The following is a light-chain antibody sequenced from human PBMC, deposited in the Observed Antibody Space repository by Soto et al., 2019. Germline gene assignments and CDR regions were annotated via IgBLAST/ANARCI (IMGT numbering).Light chain of an antibody. Sequence: DIQMTQSPSTLSASVGDRVTITCGASQSISSWLAWYQQKPGQAPKLLIYDTSILESGVPSRFSGSGSGPEFTLTINSLQPDDFATYYCQQHITYPATFGQGPKVEMK. CDR2: DTS. CDR1: QSISSW. J-gene: IGKJ1*01. V-gene: IGKV1-5*01. CDR3: QQHITYPAT.